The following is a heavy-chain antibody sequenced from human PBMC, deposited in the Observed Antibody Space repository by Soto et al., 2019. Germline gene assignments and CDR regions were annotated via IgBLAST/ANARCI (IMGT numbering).Heavy chain of an antibody. V-gene: IGHV3-48*01. Sequence: EVQLVESGGGLEQPGGSLRLSCVASEFSFRNYQMDWVRQAPGKGLEWVAYISAGSERILYADSVKGRFTISRDNAKNSLYLQMNSLKGDDTAVYYCATDTGRGYAMDVWGQGTTFSVSS. CDR1: EFSFRNYQ. CDR3: ATDTGRGYAMDV. D-gene: IGHD1-26*01. J-gene: IGHJ6*02. CDR2: ISAGSERI.